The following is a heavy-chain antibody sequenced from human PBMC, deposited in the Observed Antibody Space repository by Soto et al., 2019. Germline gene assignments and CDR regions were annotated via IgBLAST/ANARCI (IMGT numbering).Heavy chain of an antibody. CDR3: ARDGNDILNGYPT. J-gene: IGHJ5*02. CDR1: GFTFSSYW. CDR2: IKQDGSEK. Sequence: GGSLRLSCAASGFTFSSYWMSWVRQAPGKGLEWVANIKQDGSEKYYVDSVKGRFTISRDNAKNSLYLQMNSLRAEETAVYYCARDGNDILNGYPTWGQGNLVTVSS. D-gene: IGHD3-9*01. V-gene: IGHV3-7*03.